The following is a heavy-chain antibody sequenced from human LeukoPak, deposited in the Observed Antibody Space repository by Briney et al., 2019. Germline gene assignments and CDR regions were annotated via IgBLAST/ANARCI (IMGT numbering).Heavy chain of an antibody. CDR1: GFTFSNYA. V-gene: IGHV3-23*01. CDR2: INGRGGST. J-gene: IGHJ4*02. CDR3: AKDQGGTVDY. Sequence: GGSLRLSCAASGFTFSNYAMSWVRQAPGKGLEWVSSINGRGGSTYYADSVKGRFTISRDNSKNTLYLQMNSLRAEDTAVYYCAKDQGGTVDYWGQGTLVTVSS. D-gene: IGHD1-1*01.